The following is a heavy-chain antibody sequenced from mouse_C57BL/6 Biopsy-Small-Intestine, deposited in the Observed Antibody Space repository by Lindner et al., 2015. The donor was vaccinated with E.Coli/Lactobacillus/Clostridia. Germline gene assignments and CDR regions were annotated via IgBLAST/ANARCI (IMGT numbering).Heavy chain of an antibody. CDR3: AGHLYRGDYGDLSRVN. J-gene: IGHJ4*01. Sequence: VKVSCKASEYIFIAYAINWVRQVPGQGLEWMGWINTNTGKPTYAQGFTGRFVFSFDTSVSTAFLQITGLKAEDTAMYYCAGHLYRGDYGDLSRVNWGQGTLVTVSS. CDR1: EYIFIAYA. CDR2: INTNTGKP. V-gene: IGHV9-3*02. D-gene: IGHD2-13*01.